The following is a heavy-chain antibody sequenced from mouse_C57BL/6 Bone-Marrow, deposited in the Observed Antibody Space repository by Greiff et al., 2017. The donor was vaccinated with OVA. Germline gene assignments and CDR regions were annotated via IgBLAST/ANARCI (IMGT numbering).Heavy chain of an antibody. CDR2: ISDGGSYT. V-gene: IGHV5-4*01. Sequence: EVQLVESGGGLVKPGGSLKLSCAASGFTFSSYAMSWVRQTPEKRLEWVATISDGGSYTYYPDNVKGRFTISRDNAKNNLYLQMSHLKSEDTAMYYCARALWYPAWFAYWGQGTLVTVSA. J-gene: IGHJ3*01. CDR1: GFTFSSYA. CDR3: ARALWYPAWFAY. D-gene: IGHD2-1*01.